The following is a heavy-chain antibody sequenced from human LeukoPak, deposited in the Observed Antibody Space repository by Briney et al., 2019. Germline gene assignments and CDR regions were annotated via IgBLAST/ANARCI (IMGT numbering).Heavy chain of an antibody. V-gene: IGHV3-53*01. D-gene: IGHD2-2*01. CDR3: ARLVVFRSYFDY. J-gene: IGHJ4*02. CDR2: IYSGGST. CDR1: GFTVSSNY. Sequence: GSLRLSCAASGFTVSSNYMSWVRQAPGKGLEWVSVIYSGGSTYYADSVKGRFTISRDNSKNTLYLQMNSLRAEDTAVYYCARLVVFRSYFDYWGQGTLVTVSS.